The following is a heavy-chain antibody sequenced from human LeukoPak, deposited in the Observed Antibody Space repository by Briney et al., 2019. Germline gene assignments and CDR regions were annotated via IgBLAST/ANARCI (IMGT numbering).Heavy chain of an antibody. Sequence: GGSLRLSCEASGFTFSNFGMRWVRQVPGKGLEWVSTISGSGGSTYYAESVKGRFTISRDNARNSLDLQMNSLRAEDTAVYYCARGPMLRGVIIRRSKSGYFDYWGQGTLVTVSS. V-gene: IGHV3-23*01. CDR2: ISGSGGST. D-gene: IGHD3-10*01. CDR1: GFTFSNFG. J-gene: IGHJ4*02. CDR3: ARGPMLRGVIIRRSKSGYFDY.